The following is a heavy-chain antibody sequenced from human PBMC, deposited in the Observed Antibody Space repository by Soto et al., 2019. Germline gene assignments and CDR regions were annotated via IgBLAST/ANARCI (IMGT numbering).Heavy chain of an antibody. CDR1: GGSISSYY. D-gene: IGHD2-15*01. V-gene: IGHV4-59*08. J-gene: IGHJ5*02. Sequence: QVQLQESGPGLVKPSETLSLTCTVSGGSISSYYWSWIRQPPGKGLEWIGYIYYSGSTNYNPSLKSRVTISVDTSKNQFSLKLSSVTAADTAVYYCARLPIRGCSGGSCYWFDPWGQGTLVTVSS. CDR2: IYYSGST. CDR3: ARLPIRGCSGGSCYWFDP.